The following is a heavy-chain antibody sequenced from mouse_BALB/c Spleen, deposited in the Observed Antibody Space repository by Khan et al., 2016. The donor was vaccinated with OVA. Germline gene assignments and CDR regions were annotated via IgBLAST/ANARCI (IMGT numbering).Heavy chain of an antibody. CDR3: ARRNYFGYTFAY. V-gene: IGHV1-77*01. D-gene: IGHD1-2*01. Sequence: QVQLKQSGAELARPGASVKLSCKASGYTFTDYYINWVKQRTGQGLEWIGEISPGSGDTYYNEKFKGKATLTAEKSSTTVYMQLSSLTSEASAVYCCARRNYFGYTFAYWGQGTLVTVSA. CDR2: ISPGSGDT. J-gene: IGHJ3*01. CDR1: GYTFTDYY.